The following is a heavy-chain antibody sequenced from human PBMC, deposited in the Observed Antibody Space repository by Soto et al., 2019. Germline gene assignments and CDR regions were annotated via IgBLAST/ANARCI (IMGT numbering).Heavy chain of an antibody. CDR3: AKLSHQAPNNWYGNFDY. J-gene: IGHJ4*02. CDR2: ISYAGSHK. CDR1: GFTFSNFG. V-gene: IGHV3-30*18. D-gene: IGHD1-1*01. Sequence: QVQLVESGGGVVQPGRSLRLSCVASGFTFSNFGVGWVRQAPGKGLEWVSLISYAGSHKYTADSVKGRFTISRDNSKNMLYLQMNSPRADDTAVYFCAKLSHQAPNNWYGNFDYWGQGSLVTVSS.